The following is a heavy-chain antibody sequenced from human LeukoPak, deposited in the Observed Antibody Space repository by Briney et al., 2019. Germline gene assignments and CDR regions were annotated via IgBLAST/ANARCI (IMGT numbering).Heavy chain of an antibody. J-gene: IGHJ4*02. D-gene: IGHD6-13*01. CDR2: VNPNSGGT. CDR3: ATYPKAGFDF. V-gene: IGHV1-2*02. CDR1: GYTFTGSY. Sequence: GASVKVSCKASGYTFTGSYMHWVRQAPGQGLEWVGWVNPNSGGTNYAQKFQGRVTMTRDTSVTTAYMELSWLRSDDTAVYYCATYPKAGFDFWGQGTLVTVSS.